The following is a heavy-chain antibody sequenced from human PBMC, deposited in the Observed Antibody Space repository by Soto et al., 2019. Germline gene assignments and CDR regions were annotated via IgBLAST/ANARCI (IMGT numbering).Heavy chain of an antibody. V-gene: IGHV1-58*02. CDR1: GFTFTSSA. J-gene: IGHJ4*02. Sequence: QMQLVQSGPEVKKPGTSVKVSCKASGFTFTSSAMQWVRQARGQRLEWIGWIVVGSGNTNYAQKFQERVSITRDMSTSTAYIELSILRAEDTAVYYCAAHRYGDYWERFHYWGQGTLVTVSS. CDR2: IVVGSGNT. D-gene: IGHD4-17*01. CDR3: AAHRYGDYWERFHY.